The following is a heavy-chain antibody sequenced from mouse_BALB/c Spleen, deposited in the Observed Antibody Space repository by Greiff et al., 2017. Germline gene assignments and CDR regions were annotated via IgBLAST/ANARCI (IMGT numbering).Heavy chain of an antibody. CDR1: GYTFSSYW. J-gene: IGHJ2*01. Sequence: QVQLKESGAELMKPGASVKISCKATGYTFSSYWIEWVKQRPGHGLEWIGEILPGSGSTNYNEKFKGKATFTADTSSNTAYMQLSSLTSEDSAVYYCARRGYYGSRTFFDYWGQGTTLTVSS. CDR2: ILPGSGST. V-gene: IGHV1-9*01. D-gene: IGHD1-1*01. CDR3: ARRGYYGSRTFFDY.